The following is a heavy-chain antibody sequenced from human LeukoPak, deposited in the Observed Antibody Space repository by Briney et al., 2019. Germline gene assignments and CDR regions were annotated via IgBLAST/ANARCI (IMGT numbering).Heavy chain of an antibody. CDR1: GGTFSSYA. Sequence: ASVKVSCKASGGTFSSYAISWVRQAPGQGLEWMGRIIPIFGTANYTQKFQGRVTITTDESTSTAYMELSSLRSEDTAVYYCARTDTIFGVVTEGRDPFDIWGQGTMVTVSS. D-gene: IGHD3-3*01. CDR3: ARTDTIFGVVTEGRDPFDI. J-gene: IGHJ3*02. CDR2: IIPIFGTA. V-gene: IGHV1-69*05.